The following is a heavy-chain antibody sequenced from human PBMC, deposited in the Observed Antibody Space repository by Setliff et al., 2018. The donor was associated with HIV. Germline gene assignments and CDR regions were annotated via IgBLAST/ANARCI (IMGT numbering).Heavy chain of an antibody. V-gene: IGHV3-48*04. D-gene: IGHD3-16*01. CDR1: GFTFSSYS. CDR3: ARSLWGFVRNAAFEI. J-gene: IGHJ3*02. CDR2: ISSTSRTI. Sequence: PGGSLRLSCAASGFTFSSYSMNWVRQAPGKGLEWVSYISSTSRTIYYADSVKGRFTISRDNAKNSLYLQMNSLRVEDSAVYYCARSLWGFVRNAAFEIWGQGTMVTVSS.